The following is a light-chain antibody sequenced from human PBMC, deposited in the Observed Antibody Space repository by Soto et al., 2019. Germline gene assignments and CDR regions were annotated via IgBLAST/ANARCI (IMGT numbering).Light chain of an antibody. CDR2: DVG. CDR1: SSDIGGYNY. Sequence: QSVPTQPASVSGSPGQSITISCSGTSSDIGGYNYVSWYQQHSGKAPKLLISDVGHRPSGVSNRFSASKSGNTASLTISGLQPEDEADYYCSSYTSGNTVVFGGGTKLTVL. V-gene: IGLV2-14*01. CDR3: SSYTSGNTVV. J-gene: IGLJ2*01.